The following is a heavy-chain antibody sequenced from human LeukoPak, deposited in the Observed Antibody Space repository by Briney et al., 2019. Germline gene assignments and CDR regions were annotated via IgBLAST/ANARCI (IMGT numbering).Heavy chain of an antibody. V-gene: IGHV3-7*01. J-gene: IGHJ6*03. CDR1: GFTFSSYW. CDR3: AREVDSSGYYYSLYYYMGV. D-gene: IGHD3-22*01. Sequence: PGGSLRLSCAASGFTFSSYWMSWVRQAPGKGLEWVANIKQDGSEKYYVDSVKGRFTISRDNAKNSLYLQMNSLRAEDTAVYYCAREVDSSGYYYSLYYYMGVWGKGTTVTVSS. CDR2: IKQDGSEK.